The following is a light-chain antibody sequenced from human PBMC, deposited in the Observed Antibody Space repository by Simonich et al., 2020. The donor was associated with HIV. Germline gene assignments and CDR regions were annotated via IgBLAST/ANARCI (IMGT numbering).Light chain of an antibody. CDR1: QNISSY. CDR2: AAS. V-gene: IGKV1-39*01. J-gene: IGKJ4*01. Sequence: DIQMTQSPSSLSASVGDRVTITCRASQNISSYLNWYQQKPGKAPKVLIYAASSLQSGVPSRFSGSGSGTDFTLTISSLQPEDFATYYCHQSHSTPLTFGGGTKVEIK. CDR3: HQSHSTPLT.